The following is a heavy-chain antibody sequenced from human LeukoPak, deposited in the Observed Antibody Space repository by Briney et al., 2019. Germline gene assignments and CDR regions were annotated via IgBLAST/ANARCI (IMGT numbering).Heavy chain of an antibody. CDR1: GGTFSSYA. CDR2: IIPIFGTA. Sequence: SVKVSCTASGGTFSSYAISWVRQAPGQGLEWMGGIIPIFGTANYAQKFQGRVTITTDESTSTAYMELSSLRSEDTAVYYCASLGYCSSTSCYKVWAFDIWGQGIMVTVSS. J-gene: IGHJ3*02. V-gene: IGHV1-69*05. D-gene: IGHD2-2*02. CDR3: ASLGYCSSTSCYKVWAFDI.